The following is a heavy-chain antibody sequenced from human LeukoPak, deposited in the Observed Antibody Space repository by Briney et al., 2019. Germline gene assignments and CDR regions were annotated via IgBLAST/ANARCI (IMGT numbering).Heavy chain of an antibody. CDR1: GFTFSSYA. V-gene: IGHV3-23*01. CDR3: AKDHPSGYALYYFDY. Sequence: PGGSLRLPCAASGFTFSSYAMSWVRQAPGKVLEWVSAISGSGGSTYYADSVKGRFTISRDNSKNTLYLQMNSLRAEDTAVYYCAKDHPSGYALYYFDYWGQGTLVTVSS. J-gene: IGHJ4*02. CDR2: ISGSGGST. D-gene: IGHD3-22*01.